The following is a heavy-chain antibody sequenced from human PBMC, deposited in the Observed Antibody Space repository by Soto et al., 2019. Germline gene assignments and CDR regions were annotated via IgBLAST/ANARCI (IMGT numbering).Heavy chain of an antibody. CDR3: ARDHCSSTSCYRVWDYYYFMDV. V-gene: IGHV3-11*01. CDR1: GFTFSDYY. CDR2: ISSSGSTI. J-gene: IGHJ6*03. D-gene: IGHD2-2*02. Sequence: QVQLVESGGGLVKPGGSLRLSCAASGFTFSDYYMSWIRQAPGKGLGWVSYISSSGSTIYYADSVKGRFTISRDNAKNSLYLQMNSLRAEDTAVYYCARDHCSSTSCYRVWDYYYFMDVWSKGTTVTVSS.